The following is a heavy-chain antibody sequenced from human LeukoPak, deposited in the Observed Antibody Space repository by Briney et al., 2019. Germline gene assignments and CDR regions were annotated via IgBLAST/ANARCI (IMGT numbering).Heavy chain of an antibody. CDR3: ARHSFKQWLTYDY. D-gene: IGHD6-19*01. V-gene: IGHV4-59*08. Sequence: SETLSLTCTVSGGSISGYYWSWIRQPPGKGLEWIGYISYTGIANYNPSLKSRVTISLDTSKNQFSLKLSSVTAADTAVYYCARHSFKQWLTYDYWGQGTLVTVSS. CDR1: GGSISGYY. CDR2: ISYTGIA. J-gene: IGHJ4*02.